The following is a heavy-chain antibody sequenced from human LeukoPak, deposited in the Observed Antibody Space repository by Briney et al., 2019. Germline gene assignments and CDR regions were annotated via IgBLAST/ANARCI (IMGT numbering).Heavy chain of an antibody. V-gene: IGHV4-59*11. CDR3: ATIKRGNIYGYFDF. J-gene: IGHJ4*02. D-gene: IGHD5-18*01. Sequence: SETLSLTCSVSDVSISSHYWSWLRQPPGKGLEWIAYMRDTVNTKDNPSFKSRPTLSADTSKNQFSLRLSSVTAADSAVYYCATIKRGNIYGYFDFWGQGILVTVSS. CDR2: MRDTVNT. CDR1: DVSISSHY.